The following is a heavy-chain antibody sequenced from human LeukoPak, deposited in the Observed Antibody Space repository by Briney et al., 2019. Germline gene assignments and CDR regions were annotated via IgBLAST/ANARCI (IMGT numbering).Heavy chain of an antibody. V-gene: IGHV1-69*13. J-gene: IGHJ6*03. CDR1: GGTFSSYA. Sequence: SVKVSCKASGGTFSSYAISWVRQAPGQGLEWMGGIIPIFGTANYAQKFQGRVTITAGESTSTAYMELSSLRSEDTAVYYCARDLIKKITMVRNQDYYYYYYMDVWGKGTTVTVSS. D-gene: IGHD3-10*01. CDR2: IIPIFGTA. CDR3: ARDLIKKITMVRNQDYYYYYYMDV.